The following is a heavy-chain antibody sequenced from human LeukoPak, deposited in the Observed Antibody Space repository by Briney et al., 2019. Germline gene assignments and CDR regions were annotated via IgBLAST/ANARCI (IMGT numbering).Heavy chain of an antibody. Sequence: GASVKVSCKASGGTFSSYAISWVRQAPGQGLEWMGRIIPILGIANYAQKFQGRVTITADKSTSTAYMELSSLRSEDTAVYYCARGRGYSGSYYFDCWGQGTLVTVSS. CDR3: ARGRGYSGSYYFDC. V-gene: IGHV1-69*04. CDR2: IIPILGIA. D-gene: IGHD1-26*01. CDR1: GGTFSSYA. J-gene: IGHJ4*02.